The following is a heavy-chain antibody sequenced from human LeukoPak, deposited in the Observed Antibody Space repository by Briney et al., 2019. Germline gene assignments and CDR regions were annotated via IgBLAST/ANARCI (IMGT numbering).Heavy chain of an antibody. D-gene: IGHD3-22*01. Sequence: SQTLSLTCTVSGGSISSGGYYWSWLRQHPGRGVEWIGYIYYSGRTYYNPSRKRRVTISVNTKKNQCSQKMSSVTAADTAVYYCARGGPTYYYDSSGYYYPFDYWGQGTLVTVSS. CDR3: ARGGPTYYYDSSGYYYPFDY. J-gene: IGHJ4*02. V-gene: IGHV4-31*03. CDR1: GGSISSGGYY. CDR2: IYYSGRT.